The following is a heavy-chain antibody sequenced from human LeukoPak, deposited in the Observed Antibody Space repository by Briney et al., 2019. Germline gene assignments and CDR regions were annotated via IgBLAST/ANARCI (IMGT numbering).Heavy chain of an antibody. J-gene: IGHJ2*01. CDR1: GGSISSGSYY. V-gene: IGHV4-61*02. Sequence: SQTLSLTCTVSGGSISSGSYYWSWIRQPAGKGLEWIGRIYTSGSTHYNPSLKSRVTISVDTSKNQFSLKLSSVTAADTAVYYCARDSTTVTTDWFWDFDLWGRGTLVTVSS. CDR2: IYTSGST. D-gene: IGHD4-17*01. CDR3: ARDSTTVTTDWFWDFDL.